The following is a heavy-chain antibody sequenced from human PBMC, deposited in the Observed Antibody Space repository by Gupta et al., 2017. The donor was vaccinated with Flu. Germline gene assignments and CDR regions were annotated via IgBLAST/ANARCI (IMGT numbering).Heavy chain of an antibody. Sequence: EVQLVESGGGLVQPGRSLRLSCAASGFPFGDHAVSWVRQAPGKGLEWVGFIRSTRYGGTPEYAASVKGRFTISRDNFRSTAYLQMNSLKTEDTAVYYCTRDRCSGSNCYADAFDIWGPGTTVTVSS. CDR2: IRSTRYGGTP. D-gene: IGHD2-2*01. CDR1: GFPFGDHA. J-gene: IGHJ3*02. V-gene: IGHV3-49*04. CDR3: TRDRCSGSNCYADAFDI.